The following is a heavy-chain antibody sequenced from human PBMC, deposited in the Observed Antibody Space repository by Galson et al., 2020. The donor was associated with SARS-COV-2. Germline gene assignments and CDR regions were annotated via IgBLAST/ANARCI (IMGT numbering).Heavy chain of an antibody. J-gene: IGHJ3*01. CDR3: ARDQRVGSWLDGFDV. CDR2: IYSGGST. Sequence: GGSLRLSCAVSGFTISSKYMSWVRQAPGKGLEWVSVIYSGGSTYYADSVKGRFTISRDNSKNTLYLQMNSLRPEDTAVYFCARDQRVGSWLDGFDVWGHGTMVTVSS. V-gene: IGHV3-53*01. D-gene: IGHD6-13*01. CDR1: GFTISSKY.